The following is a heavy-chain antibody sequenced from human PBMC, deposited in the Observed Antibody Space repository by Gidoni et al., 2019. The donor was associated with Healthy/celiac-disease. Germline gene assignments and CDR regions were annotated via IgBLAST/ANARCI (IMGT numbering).Heavy chain of an antibody. D-gene: IGHD2-2*02. CDR3: AKASSKIPYYYYYYMDV. CDR1: GFPFSSHA. CDR2: ISGSGGST. J-gene: IGHJ6*03. V-gene: IGHV3-23*01. Sequence: EVQLLESGGGLVQHGGSVRLSCEASGFPFSSHAMSGVRQAPGKGLAGVSAISGSGGSTYYADSVKGRFTISRDNSKNTLYLQMNSLRAEDTAVYYCAKASSKIPYYYYYYMDVWGKGTTVTVSS.